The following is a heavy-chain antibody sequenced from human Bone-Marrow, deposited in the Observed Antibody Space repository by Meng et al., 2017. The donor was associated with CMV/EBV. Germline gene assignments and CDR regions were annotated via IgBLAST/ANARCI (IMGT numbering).Heavy chain of an antibody. Sequence: GGSLRLSCAASGLTFSSYWMHWVRQAPGKGLVWVSRINSDGSSTSYADSVKGRFTISRDNAKNTLYLQMNSLRAEDTAVYYCARLDGGYYYYYYGMDVWCQGTTVTVSS. CDR3: ARLDGGYYYYYYGMDV. CDR2: INSDGSST. V-gene: IGHV3-74*01. CDR1: GLTFSSYW. D-gene: IGHD3-16*01. J-gene: IGHJ6*02.